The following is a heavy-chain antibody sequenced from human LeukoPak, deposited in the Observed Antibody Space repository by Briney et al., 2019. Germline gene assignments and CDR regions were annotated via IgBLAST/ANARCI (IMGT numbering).Heavy chain of an antibody. CDR2: INHSGST. V-gene: IGHV4-34*01. J-gene: IGHJ4*02. CDR1: GGSFSGYY. Sequence: PSETLSLTCAVYGGSFSGYYWSWIRQPPGKGLEWIGEINHSGSTNYNPSLKSRVTTSVDTSKNQFSLKLSSVTAADTAVYYCASSGWSAVLRYFDWSRPSLDYWGQGALVTVSS. D-gene: IGHD3-9*01. CDR3: ASSGWSAVLRYFDWSRPSLDY.